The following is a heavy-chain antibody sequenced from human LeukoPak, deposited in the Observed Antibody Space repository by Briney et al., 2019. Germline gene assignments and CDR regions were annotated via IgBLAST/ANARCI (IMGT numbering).Heavy chain of an antibody. Sequence: PGGSLRLSCAASGFTFGSYGMSWVRQAPGKGLEWVSFITPNADRTSYADSVEGRFTISRDNPRNTLYMQMNSLRDEDTAVYYCAKDQPHIVGATSNFDYWGQGTLVTVSS. D-gene: IGHD1-26*01. CDR2: ITPNADRT. J-gene: IGHJ4*02. V-gene: IGHV3-23*01. CDR1: GFTFGSYG. CDR3: AKDQPHIVGATSNFDY.